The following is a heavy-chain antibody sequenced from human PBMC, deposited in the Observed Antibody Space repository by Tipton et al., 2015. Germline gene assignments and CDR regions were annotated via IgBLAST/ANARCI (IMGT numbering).Heavy chain of an antibody. CDR2: IYYTGNT. CDR1: SASISSGDCY. V-gene: IGHV4-30-4*01. Sequence: TLSLTCTVSSASISSGDCYWSWIRQSPGKGLEWIGHIYYTGNTNYNPSLKSRLTISIDTSKNQFFLKLSSVTAADTAVYYCARGVKRDSYGKGGWFDPWGQGNLVTVSS. CDR3: ARGVKRDSYGKGGWFDP. J-gene: IGHJ5*02. D-gene: IGHD5-18*01.